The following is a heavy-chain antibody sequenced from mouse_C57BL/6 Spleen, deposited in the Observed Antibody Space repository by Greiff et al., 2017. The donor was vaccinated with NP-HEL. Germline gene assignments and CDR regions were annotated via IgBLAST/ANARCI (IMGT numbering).Heavy chain of an antibody. V-gene: IGHV1-69*01. D-gene: IGHD2-4*01. J-gene: IGHJ2*01. CDR1: GYTFTSYW. CDR3: ARKGLPLYFDY. Sequence: VQLQQPGAELVMPGASVKLSCKASGYTFTSYWMHWVKQRPGQGLEWIGEIDPSDSYTNYNQKFKGKSTLTVDKSSSTAYMQLSSLTSEDSAVYYCARKGLPLYFDYWGQGTTLTVSS. CDR2: IDPSDSYT.